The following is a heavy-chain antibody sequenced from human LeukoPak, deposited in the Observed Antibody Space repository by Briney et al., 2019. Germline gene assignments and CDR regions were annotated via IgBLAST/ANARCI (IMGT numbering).Heavy chain of an antibody. CDR1: GFTFSSYG. D-gene: IGHD3-10*01. CDR3: AKGRAGMVRGVCDY. Sequence: GGSLRLSCAPSGFTFSSYGMHWVRQAPGKGLEWVAFIRNDGSIRYYADSLKGRFTISRENSKNTLYLQMSSLRVDDTAVYYCAKGRAGMVRGVCDYWGQGTLVTVSS. J-gene: IGHJ4*02. CDR2: IRNDGSIR. V-gene: IGHV3-30*02.